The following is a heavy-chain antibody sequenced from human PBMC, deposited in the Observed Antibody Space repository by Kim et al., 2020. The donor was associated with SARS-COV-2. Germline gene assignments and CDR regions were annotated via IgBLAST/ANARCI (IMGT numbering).Heavy chain of an antibody. CDR1: GGSISSSSYY. V-gene: IGHV4-39*01. CDR3: AGHMVRGVQMGTYWYFDL. CDR2: IYYSGST. D-gene: IGHD3-10*01. J-gene: IGHJ2*01. Sequence: SETLSLTCTVSGGSISSSSYYWGWIRQPPGKGLEWIGSIYYSGSTYYNPSLKSRVTISVDTSKNQLSLKLSSVTAADTAVYYCAGHMVRGVQMGTYWYFDLWGRGTLVTVSS.